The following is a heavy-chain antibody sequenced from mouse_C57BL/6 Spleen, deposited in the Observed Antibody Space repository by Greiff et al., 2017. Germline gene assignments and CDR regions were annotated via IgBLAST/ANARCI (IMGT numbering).Heavy chain of an antibody. CDR1: GYTFTDYY. CDR3: ARYYDYDGYFDV. CDR2: IYPGSGNT. J-gene: IGHJ1*03. D-gene: IGHD2-4*01. Sequence: VQVVESGAELVRPGASVKLSCKASGYTFTDYYINWVKQRPGQGLEWIARIYPGSGNTYYNEKFKGKATLTAEKSSSTAYMQLSSLTSEDSAVYFCARYYDYDGYFDVWGTGTTVTVSS. V-gene: IGHV1-76*01.